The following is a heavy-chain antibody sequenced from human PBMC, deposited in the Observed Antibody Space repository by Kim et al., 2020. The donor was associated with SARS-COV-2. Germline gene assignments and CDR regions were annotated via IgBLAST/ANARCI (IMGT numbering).Heavy chain of an antibody. CDR3: AKAASKNYVDY. D-gene: IGHD6-25*01. CDR1: GFTFSSNA. J-gene: IGHJ4*02. V-gene: IGHV3-23*01. CDR2: ISASGDTK. Sequence: GGSLRLSCAASGFTFSSNAMRWVRQAPGKGLELVSSISASGDTKYYADSVKGRITISRDNSKNTLYLQMNTLRAEDTAIYYCAKAASKNYVDYWGQGTLVTVSS.